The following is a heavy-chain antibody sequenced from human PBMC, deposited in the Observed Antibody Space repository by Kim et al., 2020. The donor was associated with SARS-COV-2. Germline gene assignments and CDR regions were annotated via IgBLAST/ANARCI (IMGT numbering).Heavy chain of an antibody. CDR1: GGSFSGYY. D-gene: IGHD3-3*01. Sequence: SETLSLTCAVYGGSFSGYYWSWIRQPPGKGLEWIGEINHSGSTNYNPSLKSRVTISVDTSKNQFSLKLSSVTAADTAVYYCASARPRHWSGGNWFDPWGQGTLVTVSS. CDR3: ASARPRHWSGGNWFDP. J-gene: IGHJ5*02. CDR2: INHSGST. V-gene: IGHV4-34*01.